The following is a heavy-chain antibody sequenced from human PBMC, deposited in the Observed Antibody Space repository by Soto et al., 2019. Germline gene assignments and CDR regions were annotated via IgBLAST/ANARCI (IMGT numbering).Heavy chain of an antibody. V-gene: IGHV4-59*01. CDR3: ERGSPRYSGNWYALFDY. CDR2: IYSIGST. J-gene: IGHJ4*02. D-gene: IGHD6-13*01. Sequence: PSETLSLTCTVSGGSIHNYYCSWMRQTPWKGLVWIGHIYSIGSTKYNPSLQSRVSISSDTSKNQFFLNLTSVSAADTGVYFCERGSPRYSGNWYALFDYWGQGTRVTAPQ. CDR1: GGSIHNYY.